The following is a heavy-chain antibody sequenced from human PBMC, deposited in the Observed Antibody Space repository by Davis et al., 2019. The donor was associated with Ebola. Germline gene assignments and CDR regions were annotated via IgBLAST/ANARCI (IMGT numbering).Heavy chain of an antibody. CDR3: ARDRRWLQLKGDAFDV. V-gene: IGHV3-30*03. CDR1: GFTFSSYG. J-gene: IGHJ3*01. Sequence: GESLKISCAASGFTFSSYGMHWVRQAPGKGLEWVAIISYDGTNKYYADSVKGRFTISRDNSKNTLYLQMNSLRAEDTAVYYCARDRRWLQLKGDAFDVWGQGTMVTVSS. D-gene: IGHD5-24*01. CDR2: ISYDGTNK.